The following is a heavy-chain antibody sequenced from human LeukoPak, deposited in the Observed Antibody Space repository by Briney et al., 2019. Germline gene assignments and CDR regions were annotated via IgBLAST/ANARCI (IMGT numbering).Heavy chain of an antibody. CDR2: IRYDGSNK. J-gene: IGHJ4*02. D-gene: IGHD3-22*01. Sequence: GGSLRLSCAASGFTFSSYGMHWVRQAPGKGLEWVAFIRYDGSNKYYADSVKGRFTISRDNSKNTLYLQMNSLRAEDTAVYYCATTPSPRLDYWGQGTLVTVSS. V-gene: IGHV3-30*02. CDR3: ATTPSPRLDY. CDR1: GFTFSSYG.